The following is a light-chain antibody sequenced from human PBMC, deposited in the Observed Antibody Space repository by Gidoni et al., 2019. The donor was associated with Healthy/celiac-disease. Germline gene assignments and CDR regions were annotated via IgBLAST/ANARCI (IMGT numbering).Light chain of an antibody. CDR1: QSISSY. V-gene: IGKV1-39*01. J-gene: IGKJ4*01. CDR2: AAS. CDR3: QQSYSTPLT. Sequence: DIQMTQSPSSLSASVGDRVTITCRASQSISSYLNWYQQKPGKAPKLLIYAASSLQSGVPSRFSGSGSGTDFTLTISSLQPEDFGTYYCQQSYSTPLTFGGXTKVEIK.